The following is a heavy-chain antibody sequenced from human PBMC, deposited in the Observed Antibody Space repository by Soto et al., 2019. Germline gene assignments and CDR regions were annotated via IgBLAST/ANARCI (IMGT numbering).Heavy chain of an antibody. J-gene: IGHJ4*02. Sequence: GGSLRLSCAASGFTFGDAWMSWVRQAPGKGLEWVGRIKSNSDGGTTDYAAPVKGRFTISRDDSKNTMYLQMNSLKTEDTAVYYCTTYTSSRQYCCWGQGTLVTVSS. CDR3: TTYTSSRQYCC. CDR2: IKSNSDGGTT. D-gene: IGHD6-13*01. V-gene: IGHV3-15*01. CDR1: GFTFGDAW.